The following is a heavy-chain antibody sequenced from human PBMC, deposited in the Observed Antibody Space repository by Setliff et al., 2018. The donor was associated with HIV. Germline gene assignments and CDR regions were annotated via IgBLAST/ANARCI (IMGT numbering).Heavy chain of an antibody. J-gene: IGHJ4*02. Sequence: SETLSLTCTVSGVSISNYYWSWIRQPPGKGLEWIGYMYYSGNTNYNPSLKSRVTISLDTSKNQFSLKLSSVTAADTAVYYCARLKLTTGGYSSSLTYFDYWGQGTLVTVSS. CDR2: MYYSGNT. CDR3: ARLKLTTGGYSSSLTYFDY. CDR1: GVSISNYY. D-gene: IGHD6-13*01. V-gene: IGHV4-59*08.